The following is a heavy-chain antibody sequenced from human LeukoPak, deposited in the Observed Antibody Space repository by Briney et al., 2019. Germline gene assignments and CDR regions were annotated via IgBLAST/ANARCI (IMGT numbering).Heavy chain of an antibody. CDR2: INGDGSIT. Sequence: GGSLRLSCAASGFPFNSYWLHWVRQVPGKGLVWVSRINGDGSITNYADSVKGRFTISRDNAKNTLYVQMNSLRAEDTTVYYCARDLQYGSGSYPLYWGQGTLVTVSS. CDR1: GFPFNSYW. D-gene: IGHD3-10*01. V-gene: IGHV3-74*01. CDR3: ARDLQYGSGSYPLY. J-gene: IGHJ4*02.